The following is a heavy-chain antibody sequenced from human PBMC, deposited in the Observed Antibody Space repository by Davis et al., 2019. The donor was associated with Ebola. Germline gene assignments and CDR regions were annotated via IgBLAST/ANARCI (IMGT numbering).Heavy chain of an antibody. CDR1: GYTFTGYG. Sequence: AASVTVSCKASGYTFTGYGISWVRQAPGQGLEWMGGIIPIFGTANYAQKFQGRVTITADKSTSTAYMELSSLRSEDTAVYYCARDLHKLRFLEWHRRGNYGMDVWGQGTTVTVSS. D-gene: IGHD3-3*01. CDR2: IIPIFGTA. V-gene: IGHV1-69*06. CDR3: ARDLHKLRFLEWHRRGNYGMDV. J-gene: IGHJ6*02.